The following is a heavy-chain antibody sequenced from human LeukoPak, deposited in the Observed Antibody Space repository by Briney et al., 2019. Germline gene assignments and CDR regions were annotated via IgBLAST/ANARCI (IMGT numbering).Heavy chain of an antibody. CDR1: GGSISSGSYY. V-gene: IGHV4-61*02. Sequence: SRTLSLTCTVSGGSISSGSYYWSWIRQPAGKGREWIGRIYTSGSTNYNPSLKSRVTISVDTSKNQFSLKLSSVTAADTAVYYCARERYYYDTSGENYYYYYMDVWGKGTKVTVSS. D-gene: IGHD3-22*01. J-gene: IGHJ6*03. CDR2: IYTSGST. CDR3: ARERYYYDTSGENYYYYYMDV.